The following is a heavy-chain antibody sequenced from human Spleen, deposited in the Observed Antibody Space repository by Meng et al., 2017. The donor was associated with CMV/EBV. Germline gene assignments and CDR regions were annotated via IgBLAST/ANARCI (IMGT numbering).Heavy chain of an antibody. J-gene: IGHJ3*02. CDR1: GFTVSTNY. V-gene: IGHV3-53*01. CDR3: ARENAYGCDI. CDR2: IYIGGGT. D-gene: IGHD3-16*01. Sequence: GESLKISGAASGFTVSTNYMSWVRQAPGKGLEWVSIIYIGGGTYSADSVKGRFTISRDNSKNTVYLQMNSLRADDTAVYYCARENAYGCDIWGQGTMVTVSS.